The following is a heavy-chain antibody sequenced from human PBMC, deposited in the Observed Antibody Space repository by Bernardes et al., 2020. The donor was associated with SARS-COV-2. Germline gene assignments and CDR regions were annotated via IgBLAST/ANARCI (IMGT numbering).Heavy chain of an antibody. D-gene: IGHD3-9*01. Sequence: GGSLRLSCVGSGFTFSNYNMNWVRQAPGKGLEWVSKISSSDSTKNYADSVRGRFTISRDNAKNTLYLQMTSLRADDTAIYYCARDHLYYDTLTGWIDQYYFDSWGQGTLVTVSS. V-gene: IGHV3-48*01. CDR2: ISSSDSTK. J-gene: IGHJ4*02. CDR3: ARDHLYYDTLTGWIDQYYFDS. CDR1: GFTFSNYN.